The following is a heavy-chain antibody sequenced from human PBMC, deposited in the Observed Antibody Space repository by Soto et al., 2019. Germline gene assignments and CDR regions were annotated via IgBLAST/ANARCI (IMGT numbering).Heavy chain of an antibody. CDR3: AREGDTAMVILYNFDY. J-gene: IGHJ4*02. Sequence: GGSLRLSCAASGFTFSSYAMHWVRQAPGKGLEWVAVISYDGSNKYYADSVKGRFTISRDNSKNTLYLQMNSLRTEDTAVYYCAREGDTAMVILYNFDYWGQGTLVTVSS. D-gene: IGHD5-18*01. CDR1: GFTFSSYA. CDR2: ISYDGSNK. V-gene: IGHV3-30-3*01.